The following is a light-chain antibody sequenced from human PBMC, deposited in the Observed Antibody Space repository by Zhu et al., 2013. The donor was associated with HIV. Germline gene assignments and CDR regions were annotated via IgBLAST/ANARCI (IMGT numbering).Light chain of an antibody. Sequence: DIQMTQSPSSLSASIGDRVTITCRASQSVSSWLAWYQHKQGKAPKVLIYAASTLQSGVPSRFSGSGSGTEFTLTISSLQPEDFATYYCQQFNSYPLTFGGGTKVEIK. J-gene: IGKJ4*01. CDR2: AAS. V-gene: IGKV1-5*01. CDR1: QSVSSW. CDR3: QQFNSYPLT.